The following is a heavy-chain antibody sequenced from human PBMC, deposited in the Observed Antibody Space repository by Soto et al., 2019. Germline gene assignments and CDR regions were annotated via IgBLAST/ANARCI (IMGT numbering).Heavy chain of an antibody. CDR3: ARAMVPGSGSYYMLFDY. J-gene: IGHJ4*02. CDR2: INAGNGNT. Sequence: GASVKVSCKASGYTFTSYAMHWVRQAPGQTLEWMGWINAGNGNTKYSQKFQGRVTITRDTSASTAYMELSSLRSEDTAVYYCARAMVPGSGSYYMLFDYWGQGTLVTVSS. D-gene: IGHD3-10*01. CDR1: GYTFTSYA. V-gene: IGHV1-3*01.